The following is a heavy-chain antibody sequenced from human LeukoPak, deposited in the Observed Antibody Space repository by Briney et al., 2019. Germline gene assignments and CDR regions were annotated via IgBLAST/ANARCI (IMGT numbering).Heavy chain of an antibody. J-gene: IGHJ4*02. CDR2: IYYSGST. CDR1: GGSISSSSYY. D-gene: IGHD6-6*01. V-gene: IGHV4-39*01. Sequence: PSETLSLTCTGSGGSISSSSYYWGWIRQPPGKGLEWIGSIYYSGSTYYNPSLKSRVTISVDTSKNQFSLKLSSVTAADTAVYYCARRGRSGAARHIDYWGQGTLVTVSS. CDR3: ARRGRSGAARHIDY.